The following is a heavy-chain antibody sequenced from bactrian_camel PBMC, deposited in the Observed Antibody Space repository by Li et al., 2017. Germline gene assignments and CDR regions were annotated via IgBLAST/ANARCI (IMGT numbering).Heavy chain of an antibody. CDR2: LDNDGRT. J-gene: IGHJ4*01. Sequence: HVQLVESGGGSVQAGGSLRLSCTASEYDYTHHCVGWYRQAPGEKREGVASLDNDGRTTYADSVKGRFTISRDNAKNILYLQMNSLKPEDTAKYYCGYTSLALCAAQTWVQAPSSHRPYWGQGTQVTVS. V-gene: IGHV3S53*01. D-gene: IGHD1*01. CDR1: EYDYTHHC. CDR3: GYTSLALCAAQTWVQAPSSHRPY.